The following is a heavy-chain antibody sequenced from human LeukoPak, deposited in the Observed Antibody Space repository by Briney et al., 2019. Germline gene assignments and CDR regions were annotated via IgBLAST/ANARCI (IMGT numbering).Heavy chain of an antibody. CDR1: EYTFTGYY. D-gene: IGHD2-2*01. CDR2: INPNSGGT. J-gene: IGHJ4*02. CDR3: ARGHCSSTSCYNFDY. V-gene: IGHV1-2*02. Sequence: GASVKVSCKASEYTFTGYYMHWVRQAPGQGLEWMGWINPNSGGTNYAQKFQGRVTMTRDTSISTAYMELSRLRSDDTAVYYCARGHCSSTSCYNFDYWGQGTLVTVSS.